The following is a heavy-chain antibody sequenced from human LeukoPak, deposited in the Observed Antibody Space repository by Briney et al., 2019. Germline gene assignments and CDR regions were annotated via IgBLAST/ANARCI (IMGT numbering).Heavy chain of an antibody. CDR1: GYTFISYG. J-gene: IGHJ5*02. CDR2: ISTYNGNT. V-gene: IGHV1-18*01. D-gene: IGHD6-13*01. Sequence: ASVKVSCKASGYTFISYGISWVRQAPGQGLEWMGWISTYNGNTNYAQKLQGRVTMTTDTSTTTAYMELTSLRSDDTAVYYCARSSAAAGNAWGQGTLVTVSS. CDR3: ARSSAAAGNA.